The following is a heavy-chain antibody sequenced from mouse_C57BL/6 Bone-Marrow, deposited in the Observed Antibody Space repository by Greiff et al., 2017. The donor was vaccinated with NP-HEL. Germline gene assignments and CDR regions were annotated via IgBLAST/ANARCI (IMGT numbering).Heavy chain of an antibody. V-gene: IGHV1-42*01. CDR3: SERAYSNYEDYFDD. Sequence: VQLQQSGPELVKPGASVKISCKASGYSFTGYYMNWVKQSPEKSLEWIGEINPSTGGTTYNQKFKAKATLTVDKSSSTAYMQLKSLTSEDSAVYYCSERAYSNYEDYFDDWGKGTTLTVSS. J-gene: IGHJ2*01. CDR1: GYSFTGYY. D-gene: IGHD2-5*01. CDR2: INPSTGGT.